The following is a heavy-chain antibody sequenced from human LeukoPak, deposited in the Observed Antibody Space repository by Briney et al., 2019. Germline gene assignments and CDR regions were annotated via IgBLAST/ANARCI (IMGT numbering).Heavy chain of an antibody. Sequence: PSQTLSLTCAISGDSVSSNSAAWNWIRQSPSRGLEWLGKTYYRSKWYNDYAASVKSRTSINPDTPKNQFSLRLYSVTPGHTAVYYCARGLSGALDIWGQGTMVTVSS. CDR2: TYYRSKWYN. CDR3: ARGLSGALDI. D-gene: IGHD5/OR15-5a*01. J-gene: IGHJ3*02. V-gene: IGHV6-1*01. CDR1: GDSVSSNSAA.